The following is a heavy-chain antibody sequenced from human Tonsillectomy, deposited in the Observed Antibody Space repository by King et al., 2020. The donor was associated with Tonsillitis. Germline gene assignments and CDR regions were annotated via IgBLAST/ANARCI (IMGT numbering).Heavy chain of an antibody. CDR2: IVVGSGTR. J-gene: IGHJ6*02. Sequence: QLVQSGPEVMQPGTSVKVSCKASGFIFTSSAVQWVRQARGQRLEWLGWIVVGSGTRNYAQKFQERVTITRDMSTSTAYMELSYLRSEDTAVHYCAADPRPDYDILAGNPRYGMDVWGQGTTVTVS. V-gene: IGHV1-58*01. CDR1: GFIFTSSA. D-gene: IGHD3-9*01. CDR3: AADPRPDYDILAGNPRYGMDV.